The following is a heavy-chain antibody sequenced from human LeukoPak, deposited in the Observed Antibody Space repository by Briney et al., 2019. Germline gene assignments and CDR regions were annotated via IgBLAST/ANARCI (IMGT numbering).Heavy chain of an antibody. J-gene: IGHJ6*02. CDR2: MNPNSGNT. D-gene: IGHD6-13*01. CDR3: ARGCFSSSWSPSGRRRYYGMDV. Sequence: ASVKVSCKASGYTFTSYGINWVRQATGQGLEWMGWMNPNSGNTGYAQKFQGRVTMTRNTSISTAYMELSSLRSEDTAVYYCARGCFSSSWSPSGRRRYYGMDVWGQGTTVTVSS. V-gene: IGHV1-8*02. CDR1: GYTFTSYG.